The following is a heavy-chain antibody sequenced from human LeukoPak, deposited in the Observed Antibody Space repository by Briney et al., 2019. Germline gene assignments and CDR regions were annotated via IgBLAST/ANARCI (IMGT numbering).Heavy chain of an antibody. CDR1: GFTFSSYA. V-gene: IGHV3-23*01. CDR2: ISGSGGST. CDR3: AKAYRIAVAAPFDP. J-gene: IGHJ5*02. D-gene: IGHD6-19*01. Sequence: GGSLRLPCAASGFTFSSYAMSWVRQAPGKGLEWVSAISGSGGSTYYADSVKGRFTISRDNSKNTLYQQMNSLRAEDTAVYYCAKAYRIAVAAPFDPWGQGTLVTVSS.